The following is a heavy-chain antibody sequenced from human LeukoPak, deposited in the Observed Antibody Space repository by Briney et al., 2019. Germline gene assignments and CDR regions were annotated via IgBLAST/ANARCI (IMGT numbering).Heavy chain of an antibody. CDR2: ISSSSSYI. CDR3: ARADIVGANDY. D-gene: IGHD1-26*01. J-gene: IGHJ4*02. Sequence: GGSLRLSCAASGFTFDDYGMSWVRQAPGKGLEWVSSISSSSSYIYYADSVKGRFTISRDNAKNSLYLQMNSLRAEDTAVYYCARADIVGANDYWGQGTLVTVSS. CDR1: GFTFDDYG. V-gene: IGHV3-21*01.